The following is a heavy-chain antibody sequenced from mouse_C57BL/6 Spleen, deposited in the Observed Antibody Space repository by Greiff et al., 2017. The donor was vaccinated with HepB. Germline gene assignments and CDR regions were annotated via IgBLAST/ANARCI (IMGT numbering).Heavy chain of an antibody. CDR2: ISYDGSN. D-gene: IGHD2-4*01. J-gene: IGHJ2*01. V-gene: IGHV3-6*01. CDR3: ARDFYDYDGYFDY. Sequence: LMESGPGLVKPSQSLSLTCSVTGYSITSGYYWNWIRQFPGNKLEWMGYISYDGSNNYNPSLKNRISITRDTSKNQFFLKLNSVTTEDTATYYCARDFYDYDGYFDYWGQGTTLTVSS. CDR1: GYSITSGYY.